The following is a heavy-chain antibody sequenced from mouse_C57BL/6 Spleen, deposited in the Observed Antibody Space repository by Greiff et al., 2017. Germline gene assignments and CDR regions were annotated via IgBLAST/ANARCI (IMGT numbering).Heavy chain of an antibody. Sequence: EVHLVESGGDLVKPGGSLKLSCAASGFTFSSYGMSWVRQTPDKRLEWVATISSGGSYTYYPDSVKGRFTISRDNDKNTLYLQMNRLKSEDTAMYYYARHEGYDGYYYFDYWGQGTTLTVSS. V-gene: IGHV5-6*01. J-gene: IGHJ2*01. D-gene: IGHD2-3*01. CDR3: ARHEGYDGYYYFDY. CDR1: GFTFSSYG. CDR2: ISSGGSYT.